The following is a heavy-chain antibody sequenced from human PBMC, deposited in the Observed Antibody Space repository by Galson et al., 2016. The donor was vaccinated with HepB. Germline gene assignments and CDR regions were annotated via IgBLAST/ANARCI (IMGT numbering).Heavy chain of an antibody. CDR3: ARFGVTHY. D-gene: IGHD3-3*01. Sequence: TLSLTCTVSGASINSGGYSWSWNRQHPGKGLEWIGSIYYSGSAYYTPSLKSRVSISVDRSKNQFSLRLSSVTAADTAVYYCARFGVTHYWGQGTLVTVSS. V-gene: IGHV4-31*03. CDR2: IYYSGSA. J-gene: IGHJ4*02. CDR1: GASINSGGYS.